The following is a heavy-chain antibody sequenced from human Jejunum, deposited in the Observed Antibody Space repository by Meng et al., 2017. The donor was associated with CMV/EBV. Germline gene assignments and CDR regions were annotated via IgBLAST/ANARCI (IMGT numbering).Heavy chain of an antibody. D-gene: IGHD1-26*01. Sequence: QESGPGRVNTSAPLSLTRFVSAGPISGYYWSWIRQPAGKGLEWIGRIYTSGSTHYNPSLKSRLTMSVDLAKNQISLKLSSVTAADTAVYYCARESGSYYWFDPWGQGTLVTVSS. CDR2: IYTSGST. CDR3: ARESGSYYWFDP. J-gene: IGHJ5*02. CDR1: AGPISGYY. V-gene: IGHV4-4*07.